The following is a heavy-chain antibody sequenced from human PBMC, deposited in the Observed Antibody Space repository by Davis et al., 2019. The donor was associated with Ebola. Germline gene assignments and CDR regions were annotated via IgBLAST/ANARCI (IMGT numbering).Heavy chain of an antibody. CDR3: AKVGLYDSSGYYYGDAFDI. CDR2: ISGSGGST. CDR1: GFTFSSYA. J-gene: IGHJ3*02. Sequence: PGGSLRLSCAASGFTFSSYAMSWVRQAPGKGLEWVSAISGSGGSTYYADSVKGRFTISRDNSKNTLYLQMNSLRAEDTAVYYCAKVGLYDSSGYYYGDAFDIWGQGTMVTVSS. V-gene: IGHV3-23*01. D-gene: IGHD3-22*01.